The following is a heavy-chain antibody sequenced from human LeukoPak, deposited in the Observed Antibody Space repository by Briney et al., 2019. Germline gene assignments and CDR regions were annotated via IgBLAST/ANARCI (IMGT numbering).Heavy chain of an antibody. D-gene: IGHD6-13*01. J-gene: IGHJ3*02. CDR1: GFIFSSYG. CDR3: AKEMGVAAAGLDAFDI. Sequence: PGGALRLSCAGSGFIFSSYGMHWVRQAPGKGLEWVAVISYDGSNKYYADSVKGRFTISRDNSKNTLYLQMNSLRAEDTAVYYCAKEMGVAAAGLDAFDIWGQGTMVTVSS. CDR2: ISYDGSNK. V-gene: IGHV3-30*18.